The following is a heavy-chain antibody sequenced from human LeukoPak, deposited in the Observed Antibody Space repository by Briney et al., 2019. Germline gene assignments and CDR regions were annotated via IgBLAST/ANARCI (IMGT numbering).Heavy chain of an antibody. J-gene: IGHJ6*02. Sequence: PGGSLRLSCAASGFTLSLYVMHWLRQAPGGGLEWVAVIWYDGSTKYYAGSVKGRFTISRDNSKNTLSLQMNSPRAEDTAVYYCARDLGGSTVTTYYYYYGMDVWGQGTTVTVSS. CDR2: IWYDGSTK. CDR3: ARDLGGSTVTTYYYYYGMDV. CDR1: GFTLSLYV. D-gene: IGHD4-17*01. V-gene: IGHV3-33*08.